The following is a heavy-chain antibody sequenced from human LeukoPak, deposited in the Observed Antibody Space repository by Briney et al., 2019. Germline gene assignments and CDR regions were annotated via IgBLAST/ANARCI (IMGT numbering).Heavy chain of an antibody. J-gene: IGHJ3*02. Sequence: ASVKVSCKGSGYTFTNFGISWVRQAPGQGLEWMGWIITSNGYTEYAQKFQGRVTMTRDTSISTAYMELSRLRSDDTAVYYCARVGIQLWLAIWGQGTMVTVSS. V-gene: IGHV1-18*01. CDR3: ARVGIQLWLAI. CDR2: IITSNGYT. CDR1: GYTFTNFG. D-gene: IGHD5-18*01.